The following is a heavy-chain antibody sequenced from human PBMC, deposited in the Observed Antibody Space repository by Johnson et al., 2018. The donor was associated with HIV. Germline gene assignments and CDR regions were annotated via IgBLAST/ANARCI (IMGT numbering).Heavy chain of an antibody. V-gene: IGHV3-30-3*01. J-gene: IGHJ3*02. CDR3: ARSYSTSWNASDI. D-gene: IGHD4-11*01. Sequence: QMMLVESGGGVVQPGRSLRLSCAASGFTFRSHAMHWVRQAPGKGLEWVAVISYDGNNKFQADSVKGLFTISRDNSKNTLYLQMNSLRAEDTAVYYGARSYSTSWNASDIWGQGTMVTVSS. CDR2: ISYDGNNK. CDR1: GFTFRSHA.